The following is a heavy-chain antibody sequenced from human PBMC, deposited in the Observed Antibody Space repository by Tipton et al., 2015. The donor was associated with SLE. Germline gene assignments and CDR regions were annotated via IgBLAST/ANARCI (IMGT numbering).Heavy chain of an antibody. V-gene: IGHV4-59*01. D-gene: IGHD3-16*01. CDR3: ARDSSGGYNWFDP. Sequence: TLSLTCTVSGGSITSYHWSWIRQAPGKGLEWIGSIYYSGSANYNPSLKSRVTISPDTSKNQFSLRLTSVTAADTAVYYCARDSSGGYNWFDPWGQGILVTVSS. J-gene: IGHJ5*02. CDR1: GGSITSYH. CDR2: IYYSGSA.